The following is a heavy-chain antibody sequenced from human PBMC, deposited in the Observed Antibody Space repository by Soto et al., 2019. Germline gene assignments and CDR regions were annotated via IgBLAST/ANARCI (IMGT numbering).Heavy chain of an antibody. J-gene: IGHJ4*02. Sequence: SSETLSLTCAVSGGSITSSDWWSWVRQPPGKGLEWIGEIYHSGTTNYNPSLKSRVTISVDKSKNQFSLELSSVTAADTAVYYCARGRRTAVTLDYWGQGTLVTVSS. CDR2: IYHSGTT. D-gene: IGHD4-17*01. CDR1: GGSITSSDW. CDR3: ARGRRTAVTLDY. V-gene: IGHV4-4*02.